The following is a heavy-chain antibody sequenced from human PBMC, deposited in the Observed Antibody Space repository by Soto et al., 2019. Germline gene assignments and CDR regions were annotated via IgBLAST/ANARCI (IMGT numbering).Heavy chain of an antibody. V-gene: IGHV3-15*01. J-gene: IGHJ4*02. CDR3: AIAAMINRDSSTSFDD. D-gene: IGHD5-18*01. Sequence: EVQLVESGGGSVKPGGSLRLSCAASGLTFSNVWMTWVRQAPGKGLEWVGRIKSKSDGETADVAAPVKARFTISRDDSKNTVLLEMNSLKSEDTALYYCAIAAMINRDSSTSFDDWGGGTQVTVSS. CDR2: IKSKSDGETA. CDR1: GLTFSNVW.